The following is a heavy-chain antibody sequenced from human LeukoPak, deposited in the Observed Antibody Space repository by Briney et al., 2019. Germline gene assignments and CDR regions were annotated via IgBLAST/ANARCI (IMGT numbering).Heavy chain of an antibody. D-gene: IGHD2-15*01. V-gene: IGHV1-8*03. Sequence: ASVKVSCKASGGTFTSYDINWVRQATGQGLEWMGWMNPNSGNTGYAQKFQGRVTITRNISKSIAYMELSSLRSEDTAVYYCARAGCSGGTCYFWFDPWGQGTLVTVSS. CDR1: GGTFTSYD. J-gene: IGHJ5*02. CDR3: ARAGCSGGTCYFWFDP. CDR2: MNPNSGNT.